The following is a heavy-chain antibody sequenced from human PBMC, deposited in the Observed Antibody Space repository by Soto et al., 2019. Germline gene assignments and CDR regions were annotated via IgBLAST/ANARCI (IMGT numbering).Heavy chain of an antibody. CDR1: GFSLSTSGVG. Sequence: QITLKESGPTLVKPTQTLTLTCTFSGFSLSTSGVGVGWIRQPPGKALEWLVLIYWDDDKRYSPSLKSRLTITKDTSKNQVVLTMTNMDPVDTATYYCAHRFDSEGVRLAFDIWGQGTMVTVSS. CDR3: AHRFDSEGVRLAFDI. CDR2: IYWDDDK. J-gene: IGHJ3*02. D-gene: IGHD1-26*01. V-gene: IGHV2-5*02.